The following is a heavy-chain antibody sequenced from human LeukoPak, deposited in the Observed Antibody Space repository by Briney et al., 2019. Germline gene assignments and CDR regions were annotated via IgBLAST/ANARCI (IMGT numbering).Heavy chain of an antibody. CDR3: ARDEHLRVGGDGHYYGMDV. D-gene: IGHD2-21*02. Sequence: GGSLRRSCEGSGFRFINFEMNWVRQAPGKGLEWVSFISSSGHTIYYADSVKGRFTISRDNARNSLYLQMNSLRAEDTAVYYCARDEHLRVGGDGHYYGMDVWGQGTTVTVSS. V-gene: IGHV3-48*03. J-gene: IGHJ6*02. CDR1: GFRFINFE. CDR2: ISSSGHTI.